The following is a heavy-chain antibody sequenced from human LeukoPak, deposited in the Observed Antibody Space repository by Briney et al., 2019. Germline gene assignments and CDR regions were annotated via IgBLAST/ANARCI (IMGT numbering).Heavy chain of an antibody. D-gene: IGHD5-18*01. CDR3: VKEFGGHSYGAYFDY. Sequence: PGGSWSFSCAASTLTFSNYGMQWVRKAPGKGLEWVAVVSSDGSVEYYGDSVKGRFTISRDNSKNTLYLQMNSLRVEDTAVYYCVKEFGGHSYGAYFDYWGQGTLVTVSS. CDR2: VSSDGSVE. V-gene: IGHV3-30*18. CDR1: TLTFSNYG. J-gene: IGHJ4*02.